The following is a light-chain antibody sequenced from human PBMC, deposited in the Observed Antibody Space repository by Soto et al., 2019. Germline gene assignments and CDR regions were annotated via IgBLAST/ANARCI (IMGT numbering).Light chain of an antibody. V-gene: IGLV2-14*01. CDR2: EVS. J-gene: IGLJ1*01. Sequence: VLTQPASVSGSPGQSITISCTGASSDVGGYNYVSWYQQHPGKAPKLMIYEVSNRPSGVSNRFSGSKSGNTASLTISGPQAEDEADYYCSSYTSSSTRVFGTGTKVTVL. CDR1: SSDVGGYNY. CDR3: SSYTSSSTRV.